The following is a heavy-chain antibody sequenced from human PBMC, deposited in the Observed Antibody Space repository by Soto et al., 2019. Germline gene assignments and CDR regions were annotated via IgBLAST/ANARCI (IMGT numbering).Heavy chain of an antibody. J-gene: IGHJ6*02. CDR3: ARGGYSGYDYEYYYYYGMDV. Sequence: SETLSLTCTVSGGSISSGDYYWSWIRLPPGKGLEWIGYIYYSGSTYYNPSLKSRVTISVDTSKNQFSLKLSSVTAADTAVYYCARGGYSGYDYEYYYYYGMDVWGQGTTVTVSS. CDR2: IYYSGST. D-gene: IGHD5-12*01. V-gene: IGHV4-30-4*01. CDR1: GGSISSGDYY.